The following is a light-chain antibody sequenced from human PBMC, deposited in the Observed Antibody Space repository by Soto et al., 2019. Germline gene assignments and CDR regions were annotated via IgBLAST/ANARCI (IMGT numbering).Light chain of an antibody. CDR3: QQSYSYPHS. J-gene: IGKJ2*01. CDR2: TAP. V-gene: IGKV1-39*01. Sequence: DIQMTQSPSSLSAYVGDRVTIACRASQTINIYLNWYQQRPGKAPKLLVTTAPTFQSGVPSRFSASGSAADFTPTISGLQPEDSATYYCQQSYSYPHSFGRGTKVEI. CDR1: QTINIY.